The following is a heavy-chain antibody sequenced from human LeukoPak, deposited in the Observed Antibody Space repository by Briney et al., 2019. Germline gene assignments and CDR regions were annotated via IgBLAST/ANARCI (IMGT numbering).Heavy chain of an antibody. D-gene: IGHD1-26*01. CDR2: IYYSGST. CDR3: ARADGNYYGWFDP. J-gene: IGHJ5*02. Sequence: SETLSLTCTVSGGSISSGNYYWSWIRQPPGKGLEWIGYIYYSGSTYYNPSLRSRVTISVDASKNQFSLNLSSVTAADTAVYFCARADGNYYGWFDPWGQGTLVTVSS. CDR1: GGSISSGNYY. V-gene: IGHV4-30-4*08.